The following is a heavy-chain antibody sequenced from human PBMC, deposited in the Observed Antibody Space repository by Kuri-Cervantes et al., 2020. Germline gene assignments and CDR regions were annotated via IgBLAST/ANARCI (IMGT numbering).Heavy chain of an antibody. CDR3: ARQGPLDYYYGMDV. CDR2: IYPGDSDT. CDR1: GYSFTSYW. V-gene: IGHV5-51*01. Sequence: TVSCKGFGYSFTSYWIGWVRQMPGKGLEWMGIIYPGDSDTGYSPSFQGQVTISADKSISTAYLQWSSLKASDTAMYYCARQGPLDYYYGMDVWGQGTTVTVSS. J-gene: IGHJ6*02.